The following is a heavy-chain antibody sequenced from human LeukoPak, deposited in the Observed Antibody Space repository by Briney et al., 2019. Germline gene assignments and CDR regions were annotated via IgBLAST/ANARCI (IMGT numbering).Heavy chain of an antibody. Sequence: PSETLSLTCTVSGGSISSSSYYWSWIRQPPGKGLEWIGYIYYSGSTNYNPSLKSRVTISVDTSKNQFSLKLSSVTAADTAVYYCASPAHSSSWYNYWGQGTLVAVSS. D-gene: IGHD6-13*01. CDR2: IYYSGST. J-gene: IGHJ4*02. V-gene: IGHV4-61*05. CDR1: GGSISSSSYY. CDR3: ASPAHSSSWYNY.